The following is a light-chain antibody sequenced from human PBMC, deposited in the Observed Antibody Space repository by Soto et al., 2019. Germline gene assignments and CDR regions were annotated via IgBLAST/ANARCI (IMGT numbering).Light chain of an antibody. Sequence: QSVLTQPASVSGSPGQSITISCTGTSSDVGADKYVSWYHQHPGKVPKLILFEVSDRPSGISDRFSGSKSGNTASLTISGLQDEDEGDYYCSSYTPSNTVIFGGGTKLTVL. V-gene: IGLV2-14*01. CDR1: SSDVGADKY. CDR3: SSYTPSNTVI. CDR2: EVS. J-gene: IGLJ2*01.